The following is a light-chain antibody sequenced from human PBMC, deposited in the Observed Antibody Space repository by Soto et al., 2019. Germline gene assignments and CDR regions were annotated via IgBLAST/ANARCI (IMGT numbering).Light chain of an antibody. CDR3: ISYTSADVRYV. V-gene: IGLV1-40*01. CDR1: SSNIGAGYD. J-gene: IGLJ1*01. CDR2: GNS. Sequence: QSVLTQPPSVSGAPGQRVTISCTVSSSNIGAGYDVHWYQQLPGTAPKLLIYGNSNRPSGVPDRFSGSKSGTSASLAITGLQAEDEADYYCISYTSADVRYVFGTGTKLTVL.